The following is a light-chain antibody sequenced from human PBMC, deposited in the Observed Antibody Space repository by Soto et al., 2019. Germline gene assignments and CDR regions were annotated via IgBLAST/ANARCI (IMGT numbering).Light chain of an antibody. J-gene: IGKJ4*01. CDR1: QTITT. Sequence: EIVLTQSPGTLSLSPGERATLSCRASQTITTLAWYQRKPGQAPRLLIYRVSSRATGVPDRFSGSGSGTDYTLTISRLEPEDFAVYYCQQYGNLPLTFGGGTKVESK. CDR2: RVS. CDR3: QQYGNLPLT. V-gene: IGKV3-20*01.